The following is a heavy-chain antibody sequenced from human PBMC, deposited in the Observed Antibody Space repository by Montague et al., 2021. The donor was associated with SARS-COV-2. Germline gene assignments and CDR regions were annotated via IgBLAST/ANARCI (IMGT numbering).Heavy chain of an antibody. Sequence: SETLSLTCSVSGDSMSTNYWSWNRQPPGKGLEWIGHIYNSGTTIYNPSLKSRATIFIDVSKTQFSLRPSSVTATDTAVYYCARMFYDYVWETSRYRGNYFDSWGQGTLVTVSS. V-gene: IGHV4-59*01. D-gene: IGHD3-16*02. CDR3: ARMFYDYVWETSRYRGNYFDS. CDR1: GDSMSTNY. J-gene: IGHJ4*02. CDR2: IYNSGTT.